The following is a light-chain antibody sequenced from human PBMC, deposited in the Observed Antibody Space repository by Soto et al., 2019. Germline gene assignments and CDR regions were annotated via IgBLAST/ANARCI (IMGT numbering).Light chain of an antibody. J-gene: IGKJ4*01. CDR2: GAS. Sequence: EFVLTQSPGTLSLSPGERATLSFSASQSVSSSYLAWYQQKPGQAPRLLIYGASSRATGIPDRFSGGGSGTDFTLTISRLEPEDFAVYYCQQFSSYPLTFGGGTKVDIK. V-gene: IGKV3-20*01. CDR1: QSVSSSY. CDR3: QQFSSYPLT.